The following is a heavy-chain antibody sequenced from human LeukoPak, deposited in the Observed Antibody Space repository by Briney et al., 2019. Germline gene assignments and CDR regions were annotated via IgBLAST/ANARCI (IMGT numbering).Heavy chain of an antibody. D-gene: IGHD2-15*01. Sequence: ASVTVSCTASVYTFTVYYMHWVRQAPGQGLEWMGWINPNSGGTNYAQKFQGKVTMTRDTSISTAYMELSRLRSDDTAVYDCARLLENDYGGQGTLVTVSS. V-gene: IGHV1-2*02. CDR2: INPNSGGT. J-gene: IGHJ4*02. CDR1: VYTFTVYY. CDR3: ARLLENDY.